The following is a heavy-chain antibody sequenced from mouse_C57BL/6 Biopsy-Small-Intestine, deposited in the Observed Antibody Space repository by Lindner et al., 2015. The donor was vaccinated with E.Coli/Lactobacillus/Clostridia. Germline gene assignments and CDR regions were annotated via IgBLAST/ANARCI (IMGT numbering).Heavy chain of an antibody. V-gene: IGHV14-2*02. CDR1: GFVLSHYG. CDR3: ARFGDSFSSGWNRPFDF. Sequence: SVKVSCKTSGFVLSHYGIAWVRQAPGQGLEWVGWISADQADTNYAQRVQGRVTLTTDTSTRTAYMELRNVRSDDTAVYYCARFGDSFSSGWNRPFDFWGQGSLVTVS. D-gene: IGHD1-1*02. CDR2: ISADQADT. J-gene: IGHJ3*01.